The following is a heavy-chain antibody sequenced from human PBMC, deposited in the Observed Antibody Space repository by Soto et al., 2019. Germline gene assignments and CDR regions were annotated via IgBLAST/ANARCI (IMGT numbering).Heavy chain of an antibody. D-gene: IGHD1-26*01. CDR2: MQPSTGGT. V-gene: IGHV1-8*01. CDR1: GYSFTRLD. Sequence: ASVKVSFKACGYSFTRLDINWLRQTAGQGRGWMGWMQPSTGGTGYAQKLQGRVTMTRDTSINTAYMHMTTPTADDTPFYFCAQGVSAGVDYWGQGTLVTVSS. J-gene: IGHJ4*02. CDR3: AQGVSAGVDY.